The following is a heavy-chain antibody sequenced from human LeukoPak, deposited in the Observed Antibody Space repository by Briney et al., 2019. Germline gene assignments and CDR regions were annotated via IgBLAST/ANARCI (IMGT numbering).Heavy chain of an antibody. CDR3: ARDEGSSYPFDY. CDR1: GGSISSGSYY. D-gene: IGHD2-2*01. J-gene: IGHJ4*02. V-gene: IGHV4-61*02. CDR2: IYTSGST. Sequence: SETLSLTCTVSGGSISSGSYYWSWIRQPAGKGLEWIGRIYTSGSTNYNPSLKSRVTISVDTSKNQFSLKLSSVTAADTAVYFCARDEGSSYPFDYWGQGTLVTVSS.